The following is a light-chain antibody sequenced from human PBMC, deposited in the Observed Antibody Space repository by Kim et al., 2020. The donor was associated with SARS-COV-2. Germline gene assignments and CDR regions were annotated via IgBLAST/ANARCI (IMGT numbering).Light chain of an antibody. CDR3: QQYSSSPYT. V-gene: IGKV3-20*01. CDR1: QSVSNNY. CDR2: DAS. Sequence: LSPGERATLSYKASQSVSNNYLTCYQQKPGQAPRLFIYDASTRMTGIPDRFSGSGSGTDFTLTISRLEPEDFAMYYCQQYSSSPYTFGQGTKLEI. J-gene: IGKJ2*01.